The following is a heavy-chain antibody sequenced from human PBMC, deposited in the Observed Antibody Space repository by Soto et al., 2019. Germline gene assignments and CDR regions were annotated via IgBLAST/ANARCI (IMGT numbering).Heavy chain of an antibody. V-gene: IGHV1-46*01. CDR3: SCSESYCISTSCYRY. J-gene: IGHJ4*02. Sequence: GASVKVSCKASGYTFTSYYMHWVRQAPGQGLEWMGIINPSGGSTSYAQKFQGRVTMTRDTSTSTVYMELSSLRSEDTAVYYFSCSESYCISTSCYRYWGQGTLVTVFS. CDR1: GYTFTSYY. CDR2: INPSGGST. D-gene: IGHD2-2*02.